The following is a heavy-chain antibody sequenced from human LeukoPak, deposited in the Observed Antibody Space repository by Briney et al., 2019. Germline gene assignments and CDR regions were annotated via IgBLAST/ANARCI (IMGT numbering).Heavy chain of an antibody. D-gene: IGHD3-22*01. J-gene: IGHJ4*02. CDR3: AKRSSTSSGYFDL. V-gene: IGHV3-23*01. Sequence: GGSLRLSCAASGFTFNNYAMTWVRQAPGKGLEWVSAVTGTGAYTNYADSVKGRFTISRDNSKNTMYLQMNSLRAEDTAIYYCAKRSSTSSGYFDLWGWGTLVTVSS. CDR2: VTGTGAYT. CDR1: GFTFNNYA.